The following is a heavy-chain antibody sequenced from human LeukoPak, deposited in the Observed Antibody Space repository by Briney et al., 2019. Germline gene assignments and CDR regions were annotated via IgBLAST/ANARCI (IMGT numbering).Heavy chain of an antibody. CDR1: GFTFSSYG. CDR3: ANFRFLELGDAFDI. J-gene: IGHJ3*02. Sequence: GGSLRLSCAASGFTFSSYGMHWVRQAPGKGLEWVAVISYDGSNKYYADSVKGRFTISRDNSKNTLYLQMNGLRAEDTAVYYCANFRFLELGDAFDIWGQGTMVTVSS. V-gene: IGHV3-30*18. CDR2: ISYDGSNK. D-gene: IGHD3-3*01.